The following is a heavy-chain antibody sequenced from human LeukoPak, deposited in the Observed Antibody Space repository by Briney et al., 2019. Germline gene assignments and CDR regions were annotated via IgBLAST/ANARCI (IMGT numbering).Heavy chain of an antibody. CDR1: ESIFRNYW. Sequence: GGSLRLSCVASESIFRNYWVTWVRQAPGKGLEWVGNIKQDGSGKNYVDSVKGRFTISRDNAKSSLYLQMNSLRAEDTAVYSCARGGAWLRLDAFDLWGQGTVVTVSS. V-gene: IGHV3-7*01. J-gene: IGHJ3*01. D-gene: IGHD5-12*01. CDR2: IKQDGSGK. CDR3: ARGGAWLRLDAFDL.